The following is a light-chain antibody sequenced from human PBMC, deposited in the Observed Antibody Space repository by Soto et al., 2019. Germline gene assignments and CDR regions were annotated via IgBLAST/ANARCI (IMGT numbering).Light chain of an antibody. CDR1: SSDVGGYNY. CDR2: DVS. J-gene: IGLJ2*01. CDR3: SSFTSSSTPVV. Sequence: QSVLTQPASVSGSPGQSITIYCTGTSSDVGGYNYVSWYQQHPGKAPKLMIYDVSNRPSGVSNRFSGSKSGNTASLTISRLQAEDEADYYCSSFTSSSTPVVFGGGTQLTVL. V-gene: IGLV2-14*01.